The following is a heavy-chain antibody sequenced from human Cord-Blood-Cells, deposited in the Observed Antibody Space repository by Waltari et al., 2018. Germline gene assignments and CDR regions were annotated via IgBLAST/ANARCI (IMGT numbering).Heavy chain of an antibody. D-gene: IGHD2-21*02. Sequence: QVQMVQSGAEVRQPGSSVTVSCTASGAPSSSYAISWVGQAPGPGLEWKGGIIPIFGTANYAKKFQGRVTITADESTSTAYMELSSLRSEDTAVYYCARDQYCGGDCYAFDIWGQGTMVTVSS. CDR3: ARDQYCGGDCYAFDI. CDR1: GAPSSSYA. J-gene: IGHJ3*02. V-gene: IGHV1-69*01. CDR2: IIPIFGTA.